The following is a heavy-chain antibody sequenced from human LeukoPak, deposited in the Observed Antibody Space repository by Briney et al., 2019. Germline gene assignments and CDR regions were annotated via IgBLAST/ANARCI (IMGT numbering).Heavy chain of an antibody. Sequence: PGGSLRLSYAASGFTFSSYAVHWVRQAPGKGLEWVAVISYDGSNKYYADSVKGRFTISRDNSKNTLYLQMNSLRAEDTAVYYCARDAGYSSSWYVYWGQGTLVTVSS. CDR2: ISYDGSNK. CDR3: ARDAGYSSSWYVY. CDR1: GFTFSSYA. V-gene: IGHV3-30-3*01. D-gene: IGHD6-13*01. J-gene: IGHJ4*02.